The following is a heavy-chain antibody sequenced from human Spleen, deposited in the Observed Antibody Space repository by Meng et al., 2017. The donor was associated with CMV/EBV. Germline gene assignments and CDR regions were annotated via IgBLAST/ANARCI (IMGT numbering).Heavy chain of an antibody. V-gene: IGHV3-30-3*01. Sequence: GESLKISCAASGFTFMNWVRQAPGKGLEWVTLMSSDGDSKYYADSVKGRFTISRDNSKNSLSLQMNSLRTDDTALYYCGKESSSGIDYWGQGTLVTVSS. D-gene: IGHD3-22*01. J-gene: IGHJ4*02. CDR1: GFTF. CDR3: GKESSSGIDY. CDR2: MSSDGDSK.